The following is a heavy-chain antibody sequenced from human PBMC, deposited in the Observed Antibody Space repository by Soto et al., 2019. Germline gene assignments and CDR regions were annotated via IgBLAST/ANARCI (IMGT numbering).Heavy chain of an antibody. J-gene: IGHJ4*02. Sequence: GGSLRLSCAASGFPFSEYHMSWIRQAPGKGLEWVSCLSHSSRYTNYADSVKGRFTISRDNAKNSLYLQMNSLRVEDTAVYYCARPYDSSGYLSAFDNWGQGTLVTVPS. V-gene: IGHV3-11*06. CDR1: GFPFSEYH. CDR2: LSHSSRYT. CDR3: ARPYDSSGYLSAFDN. D-gene: IGHD3-22*01.